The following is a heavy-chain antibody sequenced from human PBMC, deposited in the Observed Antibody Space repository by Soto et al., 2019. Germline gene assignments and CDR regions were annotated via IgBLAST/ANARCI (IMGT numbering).Heavy chain of an antibody. V-gene: IGHV3-30*03. CDR3: VSDRGYGHASVPYS. J-gene: IGHJ4*02. D-gene: IGHD5-18*01. Sequence: QAQLVESGGGVVQPWRSLRLSCAASGFAFSSYGMHWVRQAPGTGLEWVAVISYDGSLQHYADSVKGRFTISRDNAKNMVLLQMSSLRAADTAVYYCVSDRGYGHASVPYSWGQGTLVSVSS. CDR2: ISYDGSLQ. CDR1: GFAFSSYG.